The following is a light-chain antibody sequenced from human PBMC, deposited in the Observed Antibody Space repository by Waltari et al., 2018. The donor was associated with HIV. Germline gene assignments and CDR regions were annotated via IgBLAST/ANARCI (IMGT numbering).Light chain of an antibody. CDR1: TSNIGADYD. CDR2: AVT. V-gene: IGLV1-40*01. CDR3: QSHDDFVGSRE. J-gene: IGLJ2*01. Sequence: QSALTQPPSVSGAPGQTVTISCTGTTSNIGADYDVHRYQQFQGGDPRILISAVTTRPSGVPHRFSVSKSGHSASLTITGLQADDEAEYYCQSHDDFVGSREFGGG.